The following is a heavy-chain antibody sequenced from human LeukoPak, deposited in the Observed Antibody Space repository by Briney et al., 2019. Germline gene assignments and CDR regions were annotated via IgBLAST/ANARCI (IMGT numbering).Heavy chain of an antibody. Sequence: GGSLRLSCAAAGFTFSSYWMHWVRQAPGKGRVWVSRINSDGSSTSYADSVKGRFTISRDNAKNTLYLQMNSLRAEDTAVYYCARARYPVGATDYWGQGTLVTVSS. CDR3: ARARYPVGATDY. V-gene: IGHV3-74*01. J-gene: IGHJ4*02. CDR1: GFTFSSYW. D-gene: IGHD1-26*01. CDR2: INSDGSST.